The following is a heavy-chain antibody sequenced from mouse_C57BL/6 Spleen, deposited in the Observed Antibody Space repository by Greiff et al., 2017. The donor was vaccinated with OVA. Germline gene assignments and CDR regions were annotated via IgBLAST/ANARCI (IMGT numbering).Heavy chain of an antibody. Sequence: QVQLQQPGAELVRPGSSVKLSCKASGYTFTSYWMDWVKQKPGQGLEWIGNIYPSDSETHYNQKFKDKATLTVDKSSSTAYMQLSSLTSEDSAVYYCARSRSLRENYYAMGYWGQGTSVTVSS. CDR1: GYTFTSYW. V-gene: IGHV1-61*01. J-gene: IGHJ4*01. CDR2: IYPSDSET. CDR3: ARSRSLRENYYAMGY.